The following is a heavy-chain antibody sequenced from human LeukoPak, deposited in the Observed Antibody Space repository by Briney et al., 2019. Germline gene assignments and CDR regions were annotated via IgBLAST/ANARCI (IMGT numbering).Heavy chain of an antibody. J-gene: IGHJ6*03. D-gene: IGHD6-13*01. V-gene: IGHV3-21*01. CDR2: ISSSSSYI. Sequence: GGSLRLSCAASGFTFSSYSMNWVRQAPGKGLEWVSSISSSSSYIYYADSVKGRFTISRDNAKNSLYLQMNSLRAEDTAVYYCARDLRGSSWGYYYYYYMDVWGKGTTVTISS. CDR1: GFTFSSYS. CDR3: ARDLRGSSWGYYYYYYMDV.